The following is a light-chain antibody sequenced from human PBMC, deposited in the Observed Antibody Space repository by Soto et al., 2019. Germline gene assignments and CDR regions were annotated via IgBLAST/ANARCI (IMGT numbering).Light chain of an antibody. CDR2: GAS. V-gene: IGKV3-15*01. J-gene: IGKJ2*01. Sequence: EIVMTQSPATLSVSPGERATLSCRASQSVSSNLAWYQQKPGQAPRLLIYGASTRATGIPARFSGSRSGTEFTITISRLQSEDFAVYYCQQYNNWPPYTFGQGTKLEIK. CDR1: QSVSSN. CDR3: QQYNNWPPYT.